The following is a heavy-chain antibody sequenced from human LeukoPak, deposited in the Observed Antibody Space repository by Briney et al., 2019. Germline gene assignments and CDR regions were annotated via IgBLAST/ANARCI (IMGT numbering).Heavy chain of an antibody. V-gene: IGHV4-59*08. CDR2: IYYSGST. D-gene: IGHD2-15*01. CDR1: GGSISSYY. Sequence: SETLSLTCTVSGGSISSYYWSWIRQPPGKGLEWIGYIYYSGSTNYNPSLKSRVTISVDTSKNQFSLKLSSVTAADTAVYYSARLAIYCSGGSCYSFDYYYYMDVWGKGTTVTVSS. CDR3: ARLAIYCSGGSCYSFDYYYYMDV. J-gene: IGHJ6*03.